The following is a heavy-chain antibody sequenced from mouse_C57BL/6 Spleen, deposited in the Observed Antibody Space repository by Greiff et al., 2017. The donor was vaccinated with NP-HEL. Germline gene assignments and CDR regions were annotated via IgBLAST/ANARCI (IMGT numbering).Heavy chain of an antibody. Sequence: QVQLQQSGAELVRPGTSVKMSCKASGYTFTNYWIGWAKQRPGHGLEWIGDIYPGGGYTNYNEKFKGKATLTADKSSSTAYMQFSSLTSEDSAIYYCAREGITTGEEGYYFDYWGQGTTLTVSS. D-gene: IGHD1-1*01. CDR1: GYTFTNYW. J-gene: IGHJ2*01. CDR3: AREGITTGEEGYYFDY. CDR2: IYPGGGYT. V-gene: IGHV1-63*01.